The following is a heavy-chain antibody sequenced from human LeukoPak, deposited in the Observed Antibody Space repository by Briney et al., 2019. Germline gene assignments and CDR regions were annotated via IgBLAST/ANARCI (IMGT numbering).Heavy chain of an antibody. J-gene: IGHJ4*02. V-gene: IGHV3-30*06. CDR3: ARDGDCPFDY. Sequence: GRSLRLSCAASGFTFSSYGMHWVRQAPGKGLEWVAVISYDGSNKYYADSVKGRFTISRDNSKNTLYLQMNSLRAEDTAVYYCARDGDCPFDYWGQGTLVTVSS. CDR2: ISYDGSNK. D-gene: IGHD2-21*02. CDR1: GFTFSSYG.